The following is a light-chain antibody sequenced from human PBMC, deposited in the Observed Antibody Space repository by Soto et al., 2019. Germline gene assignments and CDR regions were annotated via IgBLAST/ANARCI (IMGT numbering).Light chain of an antibody. CDR3: QQRSNWPLSIT. CDR1: QSVSNR. J-gene: IGKJ5*01. Sequence: VLTQSPGTLSLSPGERATLYCRASQSVSNRLAWYQHKSGQAPRLLISGASNRATGIPARVSGSGSGTDFTLTISSLEPEDFAVYYCQQRSNWPLSITFGQGTRLE. CDR2: GAS. V-gene: IGKV3D-11*03.